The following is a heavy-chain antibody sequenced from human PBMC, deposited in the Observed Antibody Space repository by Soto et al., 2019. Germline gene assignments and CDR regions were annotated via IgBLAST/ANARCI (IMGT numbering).Heavy chain of an antibody. V-gene: IGHV4-39*01. J-gene: IGHJ1*01. CDR1: GGSISSSSYY. Sequence: SETLSLTCTVSGGSISSSSYYWGWIRQPPGKGLEWIGSIYYSGSTYYNPFLKSRVTISVDTSKNQFSLKLSSVTAADTAVYYCARSNYCTNGVCYPPFRRYFQHWGQGTLVTVSS. CDR3: ARSNYCTNGVCYPPFRRYFQH. CDR2: IYYSGST. D-gene: IGHD2-8*01.